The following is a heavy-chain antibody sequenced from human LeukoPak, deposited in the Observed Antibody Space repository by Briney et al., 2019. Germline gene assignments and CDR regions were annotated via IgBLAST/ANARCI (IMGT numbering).Heavy chain of an antibody. J-gene: IGHJ4*02. Sequence: GGSLRLSCAASEFSFSNYDMSWVRQAPGKGLEWVSSITASGGTTYNADSVKGRFTISRDNSKNTLYPQMNSLKVADTALYYCAKDWDYWGQGTLVTVSS. CDR1: EFSFSNYD. CDR2: ITASGGTT. V-gene: IGHV3-23*01. CDR3: AKDWDY.